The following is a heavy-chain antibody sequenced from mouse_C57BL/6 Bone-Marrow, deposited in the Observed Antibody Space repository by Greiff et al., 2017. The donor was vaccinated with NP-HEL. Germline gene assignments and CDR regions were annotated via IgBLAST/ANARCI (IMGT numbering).Heavy chain of an antibody. Sequence: EVMLVESGEGLVKPGGSLKLSCAASGFTFSSYAMSWVRQTPEKRLEWVAYISSGGDYIYYADTVKGRFTISRDNARNTLYLQMSSLKSEDTAMYYCTRDRGYYGSSLDYWGQGTTLTVSS. D-gene: IGHD1-1*01. CDR3: TRDRGYYGSSLDY. V-gene: IGHV5-9-1*02. J-gene: IGHJ2*01. CDR1: GFTFSSYA. CDR2: ISSGGDYI.